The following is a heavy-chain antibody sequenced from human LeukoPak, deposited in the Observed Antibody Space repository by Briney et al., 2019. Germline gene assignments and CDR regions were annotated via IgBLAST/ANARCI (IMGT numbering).Heavy chain of an antibody. CDR2: ISAYNGNT. D-gene: IGHD2-15*01. CDR1: GYTFTSYG. Sequence: ASVKVPCKASGYTFTSYGISWVRQAPGQGLEWMGWISAYNGNTNYAQKLQGRVTMATDTSTSTAYMELRSLRSDDTAVYYCASHGYCSGGSCPGGAFDIWGQGTMVTASS. V-gene: IGHV1-18*01. J-gene: IGHJ3*02. CDR3: ASHGYCSGGSCPGGAFDI.